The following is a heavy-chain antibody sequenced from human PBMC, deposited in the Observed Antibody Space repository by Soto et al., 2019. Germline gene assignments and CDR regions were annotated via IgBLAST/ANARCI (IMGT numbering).Heavy chain of an antibody. CDR2: IYPGDSDT. D-gene: IGHD6-19*01. CDR3: ARAPAVAGTIDAFDI. J-gene: IGHJ3*02. CDR1: GYSFTSYW. Sequence: GESLKISCKGSGYSFTSYWIGWVRQMPGKGLEWMGIIYPGDSDTRYSPSFQGQVTISADKSISTAYLQWSSLKASDTAMYYCARAPAVAGTIDAFDIWGQGTMVTVSS. V-gene: IGHV5-51*01.